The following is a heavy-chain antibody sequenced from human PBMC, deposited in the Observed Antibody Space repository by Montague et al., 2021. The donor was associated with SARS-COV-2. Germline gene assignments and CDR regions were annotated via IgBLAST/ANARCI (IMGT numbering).Heavy chain of an antibody. CDR1: GDSVSTNSGT. D-gene: IGHD2-15*01. J-gene: IGHJ4*02. CDR2: TYYRSEWYS. Sequence: CAISGDSVSTNSGTWNWVRLSPSRGLEWLGRTYYRSEWYSDYSVSVKSRISINPGTSKNQFSLQLNSVTPEDTAVYYCARAERGSCGDGNCYRYFFNYWGQGTLVTVSS. CDR3: ARAERGSCGDGNCYRYFFNY. V-gene: IGHV6-1*01.